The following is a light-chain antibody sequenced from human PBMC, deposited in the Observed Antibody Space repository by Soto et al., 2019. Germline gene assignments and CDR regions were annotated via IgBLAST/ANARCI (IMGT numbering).Light chain of an antibody. V-gene: IGLV2-14*01. CDR3: ISYTGSGTF. CDR1: SSDVGGYDQ. CDR2: AVS. Sequence: QSVLTQPASVSGSPGQSIAISCTGTSSDVGGYDQVSWYQQHPGKVPKLMIYAVSNRPSGVSDRFSGSQSGNTASLTISGLQAEDEADYYCISYTGSGTFFGGGTKLTVL. J-gene: IGLJ2*01.